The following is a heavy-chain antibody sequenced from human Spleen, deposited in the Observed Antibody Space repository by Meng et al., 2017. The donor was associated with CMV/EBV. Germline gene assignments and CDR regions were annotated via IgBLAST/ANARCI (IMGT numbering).Heavy chain of an antibody. D-gene: IGHD3-10*01. CDR2: ISHRATT. Sequence: QVQLQQWGAGVVRPSETLSLTCPVYGGSLENYFWNWVRQSPGKGLEWIGDISHRATTHYNPSLKSRVTISLDTSKNQVSLNLRSVTAADTAVYYCANRGFDPWGQGTRVTVAS. CDR3: ANRGFDP. J-gene: IGHJ5*02. CDR1: GGSLENYF. V-gene: IGHV4-34*01.